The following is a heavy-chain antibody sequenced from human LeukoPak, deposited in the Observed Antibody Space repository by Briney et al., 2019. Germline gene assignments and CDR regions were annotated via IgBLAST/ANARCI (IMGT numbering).Heavy chain of an antibody. D-gene: IGHD2-15*01. Sequence: SEPLSLICAVCGGFFSGYYWLWLRHPPGEGRECIVEFNYRGSTNYNTSLKSRVTISVDTSTNQFSLKMSSVTAADTAVYYCATLRAVATNGYYYYYMDVWGKGTTVTVSS. CDR2: FNYRGST. J-gene: IGHJ6*03. CDR1: GGFFSGYY. CDR3: ATLRAVATNGYYYYYMDV. V-gene: IGHV4-34*01.